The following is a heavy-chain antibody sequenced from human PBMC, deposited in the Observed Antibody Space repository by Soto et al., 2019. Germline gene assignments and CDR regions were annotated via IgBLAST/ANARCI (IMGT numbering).Heavy chain of an antibody. Sequence: QVQLMESGGGVVQPGRSLRLSCAASGFTFSSYAMHWVRQAPGKGLEWVAVISYDGSNKYYADSVKGRFTISRDNSKNTLYLQMNSLRAEDTAVYYCARDPRKDTYCGGDCYFDYWGQGTLVTVSS. D-gene: IGHD2-21*02. CDR3: ARDPRKDTYCGGDCYFDY. J-gene: IGHJ4*02. CDR1: GFTFSSYA. V-gene: IGHV3-30-3*01. CDR2: ISYDGSNK.